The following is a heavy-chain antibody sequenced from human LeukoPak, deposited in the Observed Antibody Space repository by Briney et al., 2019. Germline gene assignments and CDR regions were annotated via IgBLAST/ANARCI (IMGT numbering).Heavy chain of an antibody. Sequence: SETLSPTCTVSGGSISSYYWSWIRQPPGKGLEWIGYIYYSGSTNYNPSLKSRVTISVDTSKNQFSLKLSSVTAADTAVYYCARHQGNYYDRSFDLWGRGTLVTVSS. J-gene: IGHJ2*01. V-gene: IGHV4-59*08. CDR2: IYYSGST. D-gene: IGHD3-22*01. CDR3: ARHQGNYYDRSFDL. CDR1: GGSISSYY.